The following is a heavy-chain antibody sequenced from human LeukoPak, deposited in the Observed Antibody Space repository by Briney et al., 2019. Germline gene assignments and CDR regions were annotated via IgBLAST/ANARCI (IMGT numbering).Heavy chain of an antibody. CDR2: IYYSGST. D-gene: IGHD3-9*01. J-gene: IGHJ4*02. Sequence: PSETLSLTCAVSGASVSSGSYYWNWIRQPPGKGLEWIGYIYYSGSTNYNPSLKSRVTISVDTSKNQFSLKLSSVTAADTAVYYCARSEKLFSDYWGQETLVTVSS. CDR1: GASVSSGSYY. CDR3: ARSEKLFSDY. V-gene: IGHV4-61*01.